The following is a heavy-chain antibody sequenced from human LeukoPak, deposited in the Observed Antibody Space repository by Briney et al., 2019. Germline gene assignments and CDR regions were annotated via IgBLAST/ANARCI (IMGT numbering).Heavy chain of an antibody. V-gene: IGHV3-20*04. CDR3: AELGITMIRGV. J-gene: IGHJ6*04. D-gene: IGHD3-22*01. CDR1: GFTFDDYG. Sequence: GGSLRLSCAASGFTFDDYGMSWVRHAPGKGLEWVSGINWNGGSTGYADSVKGRFTISRDNAKNSLYLQMNSLRAEDTAVYYCAELGITMIRGVWGKGTTVTISS. CDR2: INWNGGST.